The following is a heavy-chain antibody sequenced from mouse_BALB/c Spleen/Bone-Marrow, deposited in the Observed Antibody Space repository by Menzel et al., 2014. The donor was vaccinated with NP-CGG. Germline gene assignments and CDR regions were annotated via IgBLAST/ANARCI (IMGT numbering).Heavy chain of an antibody. D-gene: IGHD1-1*01. CDR2: IWGDGST. J-gene: IGHJ4*01. Sequence: VQGVESGPGLVAPSQSLSITCTVSGFSLTGYGVNWVRQPPGKGLEWLGMIWGDGSTDYNSALKSRLSISKDNSKSQVFLKMNSLQTDDTARYYCDSITTVVADYAMDYWGQGTSVTVAS. V-gene: IGHV2-6-7*01. CDR1: GFSLTGYG. CDR3: DSITTVVADYAMDY.